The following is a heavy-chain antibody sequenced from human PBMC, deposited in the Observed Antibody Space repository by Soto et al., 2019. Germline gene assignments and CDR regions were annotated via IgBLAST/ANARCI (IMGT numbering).Heavy chain of an antibody. D-gene: IGHD3-22*01. CDR3: AHRRVNYYDSSGYPFDY. J-gene: IGHJ4*02. Sequence: QITLKESGPTLVNPTQTLTLTCTFSGFSLSTSGVGVGWIRQPPGKALEWLALIYWDDDKRYSPSLKSRLTITKDTSKNQVVLTMTNMDPVDTATYYCAHRRVNYYDSSGYPFDYWGQGTLVTVSS. CDR2: IYWDDDK. CDR1: GFSLSTSGVG. V-gene: IGHV2-5*02.